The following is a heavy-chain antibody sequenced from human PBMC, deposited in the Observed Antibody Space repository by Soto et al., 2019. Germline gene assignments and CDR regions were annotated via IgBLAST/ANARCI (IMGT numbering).Heavy chain of an antibody. V-gene: IGHV2-5*02. D-gene: IGHD2-21*01. J-gene: IGHJ1*01. CDR1: GFSLSTSGAG. Sequence: QITLKESGPTLVKPTQTLTLTCTLSGFSLSTSGAGVGWIRQPPGKALEWLALIYWDDHKRYSPSLKSRLTITTDTSKHHLVLTMTNIHPVATAPYFCPHNRDGYSAFQYWGQRTLLTLSS. CDR2: IYWDDHK. CDR3: PHNRDGYSAFQY.